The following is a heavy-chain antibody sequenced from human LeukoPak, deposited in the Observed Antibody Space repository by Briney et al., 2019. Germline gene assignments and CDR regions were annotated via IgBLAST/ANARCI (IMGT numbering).Heavy chain of an antibody. Sequence: PGGSLRLSCAASGFTLSSYGMNWVRQAPGKGLEWVSYISSSSSSIYYADSVKGRFTISRDNAKNSLYLQMNSLRAKDTAVYYCARDPDYWGQGTLVIVSS. CDR1: GFTLSSYG. V-gene: IGHV3-48*01. CDR3: ARDPDY. J-gene: IGHJ4*02. CDR2: ISSSSSSI.